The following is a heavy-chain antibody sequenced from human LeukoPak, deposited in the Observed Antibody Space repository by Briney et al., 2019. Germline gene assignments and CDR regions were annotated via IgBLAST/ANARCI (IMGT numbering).Heavy chain of an antibody. CDR3: ARGTLAGYFLGY. Sequence: GGSLRLSFAASGFPFNTYAMTWVRQAPGKGVEWVSSITYSGDSTDYAESVKGSLTISRDNSKNTLGLQMNSLRAEDTAIYYCARGTLAGYFLGYWGRGTLVTVSS. CDR2: ITYSGDST. V-gene: IGHV3-23*01. CDR1: GFPFNTYA. J-gene: IGHJ4*02. D-gene: IGHD6-19*01.